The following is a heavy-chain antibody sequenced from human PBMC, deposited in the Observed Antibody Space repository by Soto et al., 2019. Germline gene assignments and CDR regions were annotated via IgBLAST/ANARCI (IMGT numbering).Heavy chain of an antibody. CDR3: ARGRYYYDSSGYSPIGFQH. CDR1: GGTFSSYA. Sequence: SVKVSCKASGGTFSSYAISWVRQAPGQGLEWMGGIIPIFGTANYAQKFQGRVTMTRDTSTSTVYMELSSLRSEDTAVYYCARGRYYYDSSGYSPIGFQHWGQGTLVTVSS. J-gene: IGHJ1*01. V-gene: IGHV1-69*05. CDR2: IIPIFGTA. D-gene: IGHD3-22*01.